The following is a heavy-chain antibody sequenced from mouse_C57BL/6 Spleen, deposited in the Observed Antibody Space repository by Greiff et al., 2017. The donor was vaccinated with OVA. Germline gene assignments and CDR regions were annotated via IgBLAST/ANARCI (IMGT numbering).Heavy chain of an antibody. V-gene: IGHV3-6*01. Sequence: EVKLMESGPGLVKPSQSLSLTCSVTGYSITSGYYWNWIRQFPGNKLEWMGYISYDGSNNYNPSLKNRISITRDTSKNQFFLKLNSVTTEDTATYYCARAGTDFDYWGKGTTLTVSS. CDR2: ISYDGSN. J-gene: IGHJ2*01. D-gene: IGHD4-1*01. CDR1: GYSITSGYY. CDR3: ARAGTDFDY.